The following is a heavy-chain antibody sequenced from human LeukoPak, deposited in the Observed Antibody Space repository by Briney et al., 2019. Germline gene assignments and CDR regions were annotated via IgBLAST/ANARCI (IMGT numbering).Heavy chain of an antibody. J-gene: IGHJ4*02. CDR2: INSDGSST. CDR1: GFTFSSYW. Sequence: GGSLRLSCAASGFTFSSYWMHWVRQAPGKGLVWVSRINSDGSSTSYADSVKGRFTISRDNAKNTLYLQMNSLRAEDTAVYHCANSPVVANPDYWGQGTLVTVSS. D-gene: IGHD3-22*01. V-gene: IGHV3-74*01. CDR3: ANSPVVANPDY.